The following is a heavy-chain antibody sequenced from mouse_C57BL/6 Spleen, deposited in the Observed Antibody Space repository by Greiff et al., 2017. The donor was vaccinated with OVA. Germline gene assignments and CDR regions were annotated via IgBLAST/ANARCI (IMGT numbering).Heavy chain of an antibody. Sequence: EVKVVESGGGLVKPGGSLKLSCAASGFTFSDYGMHWVRQAPEKGLEWVAYISSGSSTIYYADTVKGRFTISRDNAKNTLFLQMTSLRSEDTAMYYCARPRRYYYAMDYWGQGTSVTVSS. V-gene: IGHV5-17*01. CDR1: GFTFSDYG. CDR3: ARPRRYYYAMDY. CDR2: ISSGSSTI. J-gene: IGHJ4*01.